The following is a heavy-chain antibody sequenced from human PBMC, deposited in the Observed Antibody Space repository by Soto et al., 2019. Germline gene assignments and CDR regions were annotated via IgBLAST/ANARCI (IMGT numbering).Heavy chain of an antibody. CDR1: GYTFTSYG. D-gene: IGHD1-1*01. Sequence: QVHLVQSGAEVKKPGASVKVSCNASGYTFTSYGITWVRQAPGQGLEWMGWISAHNGNTDYAPKLQGRVIVTRDTSTSTAYMELRSRRSDDTAVYYCARGRYGNYWGQGALVTVSS. CDR3: ARGRYGNY. J-gene: IGHJ4*02. CDR2: ISAHNGNT. V-gene: IGHV1-18*01.